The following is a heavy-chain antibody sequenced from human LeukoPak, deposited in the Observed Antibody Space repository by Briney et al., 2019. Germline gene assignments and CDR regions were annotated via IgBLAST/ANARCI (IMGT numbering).Heavy chain of an antibody. CDR3: ARERLSVSGYDLSRFDP. Sequence: GGSLRLSCAASGFTVSSNYMSWVRQAPGKGLEWVSVIYSGGSTYYADSVKGRFTISRDNSKNTLYLQMNSLRAEDTAVYYCARERLSVSGYDLSRFDPWGQGTLVTVSS. CDR1: GFTVSSNY. J-gene: IGHJ5*02. D-gene: IGHD5-12*01. CDR2: IYSGGST. V-gene: IGHV3-53*01.